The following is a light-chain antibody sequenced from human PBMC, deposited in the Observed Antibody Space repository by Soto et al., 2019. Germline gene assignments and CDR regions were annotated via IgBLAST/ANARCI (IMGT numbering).Light chain of an antibody. Sequence: QSALTQPRSVSGSPGQSVTVSCTGTSSDVGGYKSVSWYQHHPGKAPKLMIFEVSNRPSGVSNRFSGSKSGNTASLTISGLQAEDEADYYCSSYTGSSINTVVFGGGTQLTVL. V-gene: IGLV2-14*01. J-gene: IGLJ2*01. CDR2: EVS. CDR1: SSDVGGYKS. CDR3: SSYTGSSINTVV.